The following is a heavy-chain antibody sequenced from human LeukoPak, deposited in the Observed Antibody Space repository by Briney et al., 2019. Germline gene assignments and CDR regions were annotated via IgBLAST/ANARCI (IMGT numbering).Heavy chain of an antibody. CDR3: ARGTMTTVVTPYWYFDL. CDR1: GGSISSYY. CDR2: IYTSGST. Sequence: SETLSLTCTLSGGSISSYYWSWIRQPAGKGLEWIGRIYTSGSTNYNPSLKSRVTISVDKSKNQFSLKLSSVTAADTAVYYCARGTMTTVVTPYWYFDLWGRGTLVTVSS. D-gene: IGHD4-23*01. J-gene: IGHJ2*01. V-gene: IGHV4-4*07.